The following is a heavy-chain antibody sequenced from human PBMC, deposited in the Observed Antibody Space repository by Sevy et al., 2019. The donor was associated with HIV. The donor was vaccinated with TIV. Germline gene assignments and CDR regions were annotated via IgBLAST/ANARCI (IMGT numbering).Heavy chain of an antibody. J-gene: IGHJ3*02. D-gene: IGHD3-22*01. CDR1: GFTFFAYT. CDR2: ISGSGGST. CDR3: AKDYAMIVVVFAFDI. V-gene: IGHV3-23*01. Sequence: GGSLRLSCAASGFTFFAYTMHWVRQAPGKGLEWVSAISGSGGSTYYADSVKGRFTISRDNSKNTLYLQMNSLRAEDTAVYYCAKDYAMIVVVFAFDIWGQGTMVTVSS.